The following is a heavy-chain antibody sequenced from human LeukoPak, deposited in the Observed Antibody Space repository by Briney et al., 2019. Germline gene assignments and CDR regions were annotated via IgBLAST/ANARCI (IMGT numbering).Heavy chain of an antibody. CDR2: IIPIFGTA. CDR1: GGTFSSYA. D-gene: IGHD4-17*01. V-gene: IGHV1-69*13. Sequence: SVKVSCKASGGTFSSYAISWVRQAPGQGLEWMGGIIPIFGTANYAQKFQGRVTITADESTSTAYMELSSLRSEDTAVYYCARGDYGGGNWFDPWGQGTLVTVSS. CDR3: ARGDYGGGNWFDP. J-gene: IGHJ5*02.